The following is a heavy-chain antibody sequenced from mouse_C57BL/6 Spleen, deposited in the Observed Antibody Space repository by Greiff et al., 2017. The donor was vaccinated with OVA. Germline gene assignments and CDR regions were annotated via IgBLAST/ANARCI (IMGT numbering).Heavy chain of an antibody. CDR1: GYTFASYW. Sequence: QVQLMQPGAELVKPGASVKMSCKASGYTFASYWITWVKQRPGQGLEWIGDIYPGSGSTNYNEKFKSKATLTVDTSSSTVYMQRSSLTSEDSAVYYCARRRSRELDYWGQGTTLTVSS. CDR3: ARRRSRELDY. V-gene: IGHV1-55*01. CDR2: IYPGSGST. J-gene: IGHJ2*01.